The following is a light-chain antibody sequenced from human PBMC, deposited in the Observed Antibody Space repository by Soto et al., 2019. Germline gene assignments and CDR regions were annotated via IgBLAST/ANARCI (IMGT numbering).Light chain of an antibody. CDR2: TAS. Sequence: DIQMTQSPSSLSAVVGDRVTITCRASRGIGDRLAWFQQKPGKAPQFLIQTASNLQSGVPSRFSSSGSWTEFILSIKSLQPEDIATYYCLQVSSFPRPFVQGTKVEIK. CDR3: LQVSSFPRP. J-gene: IGKJ1*01. CDR1: RGIGDR. V-gene: IGKV1-12*01.